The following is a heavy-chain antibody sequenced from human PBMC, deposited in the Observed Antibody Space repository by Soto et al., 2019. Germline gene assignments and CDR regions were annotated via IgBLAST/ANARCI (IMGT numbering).Heavy chain of an antibody. V-gene: IGHV1-18*01. CDR3: AREQGMEDELLWFGEPKPFYYYYMDV. J-gene: IGHJ6*03. CDR2: ISAYNGNT. D-gene: IGHD3-10*01. CDR1: GYTFTSYG. Sequence: ASVKVSCKASGYTFTSYGISWVRQAPGQGLEWMGWISAYNGNTNYAQKLQGRVTMTTDTSTSTAYMELRSLRSDDTAVYYCAREQGMEDELLWFGEPKPFYYYYMDVWGKGTTVTVSS.